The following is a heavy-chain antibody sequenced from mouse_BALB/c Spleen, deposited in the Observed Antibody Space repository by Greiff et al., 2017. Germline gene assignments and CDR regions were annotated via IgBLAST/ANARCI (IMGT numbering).Heavy chain of an antibody. D-gene: IGHD2-3*01. CDR1: GFAFSSYD. V-gene: IGHV5-12-1*01. CDR3: ARQGGYYPYYAMDY. J-gene: IGHJ4*01. Sequence: EVMLVESGGGLVKPGGSLKLSCAASGFAFSSYDMSWVRQTPEKRLEWVAYISSGGVSTYYPDTVKGRFTISRDNAKNTLYRQMSSLKSEDTAMYYCARQGGYYPYYAMDYWGQGTSVTVSS. CDR2: ISSGGVST.